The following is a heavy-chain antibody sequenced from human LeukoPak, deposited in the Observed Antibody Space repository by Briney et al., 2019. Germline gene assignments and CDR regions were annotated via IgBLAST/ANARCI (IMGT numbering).Heavy chain of an antibody. CDR1: GFTFSDYY. CDR2: ISSSSSYT. CDR3: ARDPTNTSGYYAYFDY. J-gene: IGHJ4*02. V-gene: IGHV3-11*05. Sequence: GGSLRLSCAASGFTFSDYYMSWIRQAPGKGLEWVSYISSSSSYTNYADSVKGLFTISRDNAKNSLYLQMNSLRAEDTAVYYCARDPTNTSGYYAYFDYWGQGTLVTVSS. D-gene: IGHD5-12*01.